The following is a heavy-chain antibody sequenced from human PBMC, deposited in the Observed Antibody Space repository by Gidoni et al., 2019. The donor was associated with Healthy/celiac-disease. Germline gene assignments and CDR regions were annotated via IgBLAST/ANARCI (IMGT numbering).Heavy chain of an antibody. D-gene: IGHD6-19*01. CDR1: GFTFSRYA. CDR2: ISGSGGST. J-gene: IGHJ5*02. V-gene: IGHV3-23*04. CDR3: AKYDSKWLVRGSWFDP. Sequence: EVQLVESGGGLVQPGGSLSLSCAASGFTFSRYAMSWVRQAPGKGLEWVSAISGSGGSTYYADSVKGRFTISRDNSKNTLYLQMNSLRAEDTAVYYCAKYDSKWLVRGSWFDPWGQGTLVTVSS.